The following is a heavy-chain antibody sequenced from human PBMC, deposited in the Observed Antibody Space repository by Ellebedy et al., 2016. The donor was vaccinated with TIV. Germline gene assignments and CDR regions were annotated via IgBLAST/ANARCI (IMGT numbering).Heavy chain of an antibody. CDR2: IYHSGST. D-gene: IGHD3-10*01. CDR3: ARVITMVRGVFDY. J-gene: IGHJ4*02. Sequence: SETLSLTCAVYGGSFSGYYWSWIRQPPGKGLEWIGEIYHSGSTNYNPSLKGRVTISVDTSKNQFSLKLSSVTAADTAVYYCARVITMVRGVFDYWGQGTLVTVSS. CDR1: GGSFSGYY. V-gene: IGHV4-34*01.